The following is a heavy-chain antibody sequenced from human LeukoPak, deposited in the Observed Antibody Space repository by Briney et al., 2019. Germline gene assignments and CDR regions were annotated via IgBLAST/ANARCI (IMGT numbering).Heavy chain of an antibody. CDR1: GFTFRNYW. J-gene: IGHJ5*02. V-gene: IGHV3-33*08. D-gene: IGHD6-13*01. CDR2: IWYDGSNK. CDR3: ARGAAAAGKGDWFDP. Sequence: QTGGSLRLSCAASGFTFRNYWMGWVRQAPGKGLEWVAVIWYDGSNKYYADSVKGRFTISRDNSKNTLYLQMNSLRAEDTAVYYCARGAAAAGKGDWFDPWGQGTLVTVSS.